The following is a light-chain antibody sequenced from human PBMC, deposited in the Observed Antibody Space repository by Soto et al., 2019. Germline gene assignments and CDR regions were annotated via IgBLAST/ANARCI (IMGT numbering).Light chain of an antibody. Sequence: QSVLTQPPSASGTPGQRVTISCSGSGSNIATNSVNWYQHLPGTAPKHLMYSTNQRPSGVPARFSGSMSGTSASLAISGLQSEDGGDYYCAAWDDSLLAWVFGGGTKLTVL. J-gene: IGLJ3*02. CDR3: AAWDDSLLAWV. CDR2: STN. CDR1: GSNIATNS. V-gene: IGLV1-44*01.